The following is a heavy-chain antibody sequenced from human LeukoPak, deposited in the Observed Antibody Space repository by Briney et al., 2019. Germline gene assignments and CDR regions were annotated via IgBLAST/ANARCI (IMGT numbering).Heavy chain of an antibody. J-gene: IGHJ6*03. V-gene: IGHV4-61*02. CDR2: IYTSGST. CDR1: GGSISSGSYY. D-gene: IGHD3-3*01. Sequence: NPSETLSLTCTVSGGSISSGSYYWSWIRQPAGKGLEWIGRIYTSGSTNYNSSLKSRVTISVDTSKNQFSLKLSSVTAADTAVYYCARDPTTLTIFGNYYYMDVWGKGTTVTVSS. CDR3: ARDPTTLTIFGNYYYMDV.